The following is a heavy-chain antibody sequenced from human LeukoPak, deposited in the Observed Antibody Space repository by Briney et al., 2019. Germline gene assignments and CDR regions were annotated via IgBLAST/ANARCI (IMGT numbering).Heavy chain of an antibody. J-gene: IGHJ4*02. CDR3: AKLAGYSSSWYVVY. D-gene: IGHD6-13*01. Sequence: RSGGSLRLSCAASGFTFSSYAMSWVRQAPGKGLEWVSAISGSGGSTYYADSVKGRFTISRDNSKNTLYLQMNGLRAEDTAVYYCAKLAGYSSSWYVVYWGQGTLVTVSS. CDR2: ISGSGGST. V-gene: IGHV3-23*01. CDR1: GFTFSSYA.